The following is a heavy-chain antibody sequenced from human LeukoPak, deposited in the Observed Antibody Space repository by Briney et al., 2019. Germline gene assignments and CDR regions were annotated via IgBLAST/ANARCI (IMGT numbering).Heavy chain of an antibody. CDR3: ARGYSYGYKPFDC. CDR2: INPNSGGT. D-gene: IGHD5-18*01. V-gene: IGHV1-2*02. Sequence: ASVKVSCKASGYTFTGYYMHWVRQAPGQGLEWMGWINPNSGGTNYAQKFQGRVTMTRDTSISTAYMELSRLRSDDTAVYYCARGYSYGYKPFDCWGQGTLVTVSS. CDR1: GYTFTGYY. J-gene: IGHJ4*02.